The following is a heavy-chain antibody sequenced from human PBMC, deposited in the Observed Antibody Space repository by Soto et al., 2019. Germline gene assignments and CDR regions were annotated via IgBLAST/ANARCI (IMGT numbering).Heavy chain of an antibody. CDR1: GFTFSSYG. Sequence: GGSLRLSCAASGFTFSSYGMHWVRQAPGKGLEWVAVISYDGSNKYYADSVKGRFTISRDNSKNTLYLQMNSLRAEDTAVYYCAKDLNSGRAIWFGGEDYFDYWGQGTLVTVSS. CDR2: ISYDGSNK. CDR3: AKDLNSGRAIWFGGEDYFDY. J-gene: IGHJ4*02. D-gene: IGHD3-10*01. V-gene: IGHV3-30*18.